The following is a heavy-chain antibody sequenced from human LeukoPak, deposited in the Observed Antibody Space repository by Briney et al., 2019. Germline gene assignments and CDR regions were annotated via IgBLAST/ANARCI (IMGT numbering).Heavy chain of an antibody. CDR2: IWYDGSNK. V-gene: IGHV3-33*06. J-gene: IGHJ4*02. CDR3: AKDIRNDYNPFYFDS. Sequence: GRSLRLSCAASGFTFSSYGMHWVRQAPGKGLEWVAVIWYDGSNKYYADSVKGRFTISRDNSKNTLYLQMNSLRAEDTAVYYCAKDIRNDYNPFYFDSWGQGTLVTVSS. D-gene: IGHD5-24*01. CDR1: GFTFSSYG.